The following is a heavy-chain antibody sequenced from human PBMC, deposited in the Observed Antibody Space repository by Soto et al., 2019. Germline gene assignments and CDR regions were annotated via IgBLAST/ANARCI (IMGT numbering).Heavy chain of an antibody. CDR3: ARYRLDLGAFDY. J-gene: IGHJ4*02. CDR1: GGTFSSYA. CDR2: IIANNGNT. Sequence: ASVKVSCKASGGTFSSYAISWVRQAPGQGLEWMGGIIANNGNTNYAQKLQGRVTMTTDTSTSTAYMELSSLRSDDTAVYYCARYRLDLGAFDYWGQGTLVTVSS. D-gene: IGHD1-7*01. V-gene: IGHV1-18*01.